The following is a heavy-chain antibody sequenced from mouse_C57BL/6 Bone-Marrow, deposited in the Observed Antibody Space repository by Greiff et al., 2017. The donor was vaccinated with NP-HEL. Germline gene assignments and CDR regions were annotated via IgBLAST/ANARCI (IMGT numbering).Heavy chain of an antibody. Sequence: EVKLMESGGGLVQPGGSLKLSCAASGFTFSDYYMYWVRQTPEKRLEWVAYISNGGGSTYYPDTVKGRFTISRDNAKNTLYLQMSRLKSEDTAMYYCARECLIRPFYAMDYWGQGTSVTVSS. CDR3: ARECLIRPFYAMDY. CDR1: GFTFSDYY. V-gene: IGHV5-12*01. J-gene: IGHJ4*01. CDR2: ISNGGGST. D-gene: IGHD2-4*01.